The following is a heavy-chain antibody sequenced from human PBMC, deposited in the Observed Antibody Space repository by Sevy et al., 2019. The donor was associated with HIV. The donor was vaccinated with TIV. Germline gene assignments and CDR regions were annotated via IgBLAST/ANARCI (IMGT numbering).Heavy chain of an antibody. CDR1: GFSFNIYA. J-gene: IGHJ4*02. D-gene: IGHD6-19*01. CDR3: TKERSSGWPFDY. Sequence: GGSLRLSCAASGFSFNIYAMSWVRQAPGKGLEWVSGISGDSRRLHYADSVKGRFTISRDNSKNRLYLQMSGLRSEDTAVYYCTKERSSGWPFDYWGQGTLVTVSS. V-gene: IGHV3-23*01. CDR2: ISGDSRRL.